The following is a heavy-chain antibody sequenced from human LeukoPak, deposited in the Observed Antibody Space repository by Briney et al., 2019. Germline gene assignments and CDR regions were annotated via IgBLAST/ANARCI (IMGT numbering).Heavy chain of an antibody. J-gene: IGHJ6*03. D-gene: IGHD1-26*01. Sequence: GASVKVSCKAPGYTFTGYYMHWVRQAPGQGLEWMGWINPNSGGTNYAQKFQGRVTMTRDTSISTAYMELSRLRSDDTAVYYCARGWSGSYYSHYYYYMDVWGKGTTVTVSS. V-gene: IGHV1-2*02. CDR3: ARGWSGSYYSHYYYYMDV. CDR2: INPNSGGT. CDR1: GYTFTGYY.